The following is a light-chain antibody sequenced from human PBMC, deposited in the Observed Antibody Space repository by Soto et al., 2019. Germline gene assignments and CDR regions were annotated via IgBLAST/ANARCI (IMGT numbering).Light chain of an antibody. J-gene: IGKJ4*01. Sequence: ETMMTQSPDTLSVSLGERATLSCRASQSLRSSLAWYQQKPGQAPRLLIYDASNRATGIPARFSGSGSGTDFTLTISSLEPEDFAVYYCQQRTNWPPTFGGGTKVDI. CDR3: QQRTNWPPT. CDR1: QSLRSS. V-gene: IGKV3-11*01. CDR2: DAS.